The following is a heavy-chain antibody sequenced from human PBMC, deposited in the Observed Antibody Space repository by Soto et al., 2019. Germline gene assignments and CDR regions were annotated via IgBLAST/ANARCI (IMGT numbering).Heavy chain of an antibody. V-gene: IGHV3-7*05. CDR2: IKEDGGER. D-gene: IGHD3-10*01. CDR1: GFTFSNYW. J-gene: IGHJ4*01. Sequence: EVQLVESGGGLVQPGGSLRLSCAASGFTFSNYWMTWVRQAPGKGLEWVANIKEDGGERNYVDSLQGRFTISRDNAKNSLYLQMNSLRAGDTAVYYCARAGSENDNWGQGTLVTVSS. CDR3: ARAGSENDN.